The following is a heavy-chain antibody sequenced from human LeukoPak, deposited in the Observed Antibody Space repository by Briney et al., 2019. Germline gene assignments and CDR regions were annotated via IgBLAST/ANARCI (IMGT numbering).Heavy chain of an antibody. Sequence: GGSLRLSCAASGFTFSSYIMNWVRQAPGKGLEWVSYISSSSSTIYYADSVKGRFTISRDNAKNSLYLQMNSLRAEDTAVYYCARVGVVVHDAFDVWGQGTMVTVSS. CDR2: ISSSSSTI. CDR1: GFTFSSYI. CDR3: ARVGVVVHDAFDV. J-gene: IGHJ3*01. V-gene: IGHV3-48*01. D-gene: IGHD2-15*01.